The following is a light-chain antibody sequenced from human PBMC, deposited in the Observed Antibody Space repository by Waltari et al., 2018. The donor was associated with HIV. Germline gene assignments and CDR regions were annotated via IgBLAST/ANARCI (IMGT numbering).Light chain of an antibody. J-gene: IGLJ3*02. CDR1: ALSKQY. CDR3: QSTDTSGTYWV. Sequence: SYELTQPPSVSVSPAQTARITCSGDALSKQYAYWYQQKPGQAPVLMIYKDSERPSGIPERFSGSSSGTTVTLTISGVQAEDEADYYCQSTDTSGTYWVFGGGTKLTVL. CDR2: KDS. V-gene: IGLV3-25*03.